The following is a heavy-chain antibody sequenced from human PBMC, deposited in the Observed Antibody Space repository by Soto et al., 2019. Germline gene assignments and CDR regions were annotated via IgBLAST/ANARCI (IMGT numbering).Heavy chain of an antibody. D-gene: IGHD6-13*01. J-gene: IGHJ1*01. Sequence: GGSLRLSCAASGLSLSDQFMDWVRQVPGKGLEWVGRSRNKVASYTTEYAAPVKGRFAISRDESKNSLYLQMNSLRTEDTAVYFCAGGATGRAPFQHWGQGTLVTVS. V-gene: IGHV3-72*01. CDR1: GLSLSDQF. CDR3: AGGATGRAPFQH. CDR2: SRNKVASYTT.